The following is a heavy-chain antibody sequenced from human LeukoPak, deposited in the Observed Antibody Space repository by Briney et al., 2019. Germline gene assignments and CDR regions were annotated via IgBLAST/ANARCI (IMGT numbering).Heavy chain of an antibody. J-gene: IGHJ3*02. Sequence: SETLSLTCTVSGGSISNYYWSWIRQPPGKGLEWIGYIYYSGTTNYNPSLKSRVTISVDTSKSQFSLKLRSVTAADTAVYYCARHEWGITNAFDIWGQGTMVTVSS. CDR2: IYYSGTT. CDR3: ARHEWGITNAFDI. CDR1: GGSISNYY. D-gene: IGHD1-14*01. V-gene: IGHV4-59*08.